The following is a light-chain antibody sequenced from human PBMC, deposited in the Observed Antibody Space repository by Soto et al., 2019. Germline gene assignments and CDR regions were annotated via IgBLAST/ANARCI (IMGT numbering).Light chain of an antibody. V-gene: IGLV2-14*01. CDR1: SSDIGGYNY. CDR3: SSHSSSSTLYV. Sequence: QSALTQPPSASGSPGQSVTISCTGTSSDIGGYNYVSWYQQHPGKAPKLMIYEVSYRPSGVSDRFSGSKSDNTASLTISGLQAEDEAHYYCSSHSSSSTLYVFGTGTKLTVL. J-gene: IGLJ1*01. CDR2: EVS.